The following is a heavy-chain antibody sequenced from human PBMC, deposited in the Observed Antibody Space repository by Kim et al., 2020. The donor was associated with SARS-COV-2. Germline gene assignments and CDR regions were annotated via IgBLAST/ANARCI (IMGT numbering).Heavy chain of an antibody. CDR2: ISGSGGST. D-gene: IGHD1-26*01. J-gene: IGHJ4*02. V-gene: IGHV3-23*01. CDR1: GFTFNTYA. Sequence: GGSLRLSCAASGFTFNTYAMTWVRQAPGKGLEWVSTISGSGGSTYYADYVKGRFTISRDNSKNTLYLQMNSLRVEDTAVYYCTKDLRHTTSPRHLDYWGEGTLVTVSS. CDR3: TKDLRHTTSPRHLDY.